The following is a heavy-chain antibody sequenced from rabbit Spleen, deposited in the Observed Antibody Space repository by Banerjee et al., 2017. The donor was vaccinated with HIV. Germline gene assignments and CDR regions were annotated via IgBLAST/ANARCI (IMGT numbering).Heavy chain of an antibody. J-gene: IGHJ4*01. V-gene: IGHV1S40*01. CDR2: IDTSDGDT. CDR1: GFSFSSNYY. D-gene: IGHD2-1*01. Sequence: QSLEESGGGLVQPEGSLTLTCTASGFSFSSNYYMSWVRQAPGKGLEWIACIDTSDGDTDYANWPKGRFTISKTSSTTVTLRMTSLTAADRATYFCARDLVGVIGWNFYLWGPGTLVTVS. CDR3: ARDLVGVIGWNFYL.